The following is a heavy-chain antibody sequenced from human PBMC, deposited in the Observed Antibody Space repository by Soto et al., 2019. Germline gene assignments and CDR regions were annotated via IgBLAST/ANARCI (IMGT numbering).Heavy chain of an antibody. V-gene: IGHV3-11*01. Sequence: GGSLRLSCAASGFTFSDYYMSWIRQAPWKGLEWVSYISSSGSTIYYADSVKGRFTISRDNAKNSLYLQMNSLRAEDTAVYYCARDPPVTVPAAMMSYYYYYMDVWGKGTTVTVSS. CDR2: ISSSGSTI. CDR3: ARDPPVTVPAAMMSYYYYYMDV. J-gene: IGHJ6*03. CDR1: GFTFSDYY. D-gene: IGHD2-2*01.